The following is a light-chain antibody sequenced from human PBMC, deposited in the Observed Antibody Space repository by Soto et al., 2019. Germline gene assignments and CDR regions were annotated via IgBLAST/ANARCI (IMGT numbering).Light chain of an antibody. CDR2: SND. CDR3: ATWDDSLNVV. CDR1: SSNIGSNT. J-gene: IGLJ3*02. Sequence: QSVLTQSPSASGTPGQRVSISCSGSSSNIGSNTVSWYQHVPGTAPKLLIYSNDQRPSAVPGRFSGSKSGSSASLAISWLQSEDDAYSDCATWDDSLNVVFGGGTKVTVL. V-gene: IGLV1-44*01.